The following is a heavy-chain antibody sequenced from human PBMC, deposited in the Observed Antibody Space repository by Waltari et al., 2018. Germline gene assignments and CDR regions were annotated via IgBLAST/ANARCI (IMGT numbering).Heavy chain of an antibody. CDR2: THYLGGR. Sequence: QVQLQESGPGLVKPSETLSLPCTVSGGSTSTYYWSWVRQSPGKGLEWIGYTHYLGGRGDNPALRRRVAILLETPNSQVSRRLRSVTAADAAIYYCARADTSTSYFYYYMDVWGKGTTVTVSS. CDR1: GGSTSTYY. CDR3: ARADTSTSYFYYYMDV. V-gene: IGHV4-59*01. D-gene: IGHD1-26*01. J-gene: IGHJ6*03.